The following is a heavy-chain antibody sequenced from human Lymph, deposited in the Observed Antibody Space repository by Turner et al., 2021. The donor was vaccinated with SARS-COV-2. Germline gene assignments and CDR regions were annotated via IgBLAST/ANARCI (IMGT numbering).Heavy chain of an antibody. D-gene: IGHD3-10*01. CDR2: INPNSGGT. Sequence: QVQLVQSGAEVKKRGAAVKVSCKASGYTFTGYYTPWVRQAPGQGLECMGWINPNSGGTNYAQKFQGRVTMTRDTSISTAYMELSRLRSDDTAVYYCARSRDLQSMVRGVDPFDYWGQGTLVTVSS. CDR1: GYTFTGYY. V-gene: IGHV1-2*02. CDR3: ARSRDLQSMVRGVDPFDY. J-gene: IGHJ4*02.